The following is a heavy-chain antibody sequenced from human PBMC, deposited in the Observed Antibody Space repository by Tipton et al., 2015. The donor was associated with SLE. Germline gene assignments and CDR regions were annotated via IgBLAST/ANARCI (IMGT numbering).Heavy chain of an antibody. CDR1: GYSINSGYF. CDR3: AREGAVAGLNDAFDI. CDR2: INHSGST. D-gene: IGHD6-19*01. J-gene: IGHJ3*02. Sequence: TLSLTCAVSGYSINSGYFWGWIRQPPGKGLEWIGEINHSGSTNYNPSLKSRVTISVDTSKNQFSLKLSSVTAADTAVYYCAREGAVAGLNDAFDIWGQGTMVTVSS. V-gene: IGHV4-38-2*02.